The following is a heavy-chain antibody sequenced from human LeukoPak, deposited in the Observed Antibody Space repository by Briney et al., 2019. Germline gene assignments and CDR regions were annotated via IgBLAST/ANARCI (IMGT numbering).Heavy chain of an antibody. CDR3: ASSGRRIY. D-gene: IGHD1-26*01. CDR1: GGSISSYY. J-gene: IGHJ4*02. CDR2: IYYSGST. V-gene: IGHV4-59*08. Sequence: KPSETLSLTCTVSGGSISSYYWSWIRQPPGKGLEWIGYIYYSGSTNYNPSLKSRVTISVDTSKNQFSLKLSSVTAADTPVYYCASSGRRIYWGQGTLGTVSS.